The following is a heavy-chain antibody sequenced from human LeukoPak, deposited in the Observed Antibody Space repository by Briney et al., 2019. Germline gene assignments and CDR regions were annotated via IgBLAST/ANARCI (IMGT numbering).Heavy chain of an antibody. V-gene: IGHV4-4*07. CDR1: GGSFSGYY. D-gene: IGHD1-7*01. J-gene: IGHJ5*02. CDR2: IYVTGST. CDR3: ARDSGTTGEVKFDP. Sequence: SETLSLTCAVYGGSFSGYYWSWIRQPAGKALEWIGRIYVTGSTTYNPSLESRVTMSLDTSKNHFSLELRSVTAADTAVYCARDSGTTGEVKFDPWGQGTLVTVSS.